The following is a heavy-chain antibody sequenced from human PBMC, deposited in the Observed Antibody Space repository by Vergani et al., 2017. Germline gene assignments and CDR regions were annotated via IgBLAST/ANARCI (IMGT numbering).Heavy chain of an antibody. D-gene: IGHD5-12*01. CDR1: GGSISSYY. CDR2: IYYCGST. CDR3: ARDWGVGYSEIV. Sequence: QVQLQESGPGLVKPSETLSLTCTVSGGSISSYYWNWIRQPPGKGLEWSGYIYYCGSTNYNPSLKSRVTISVDTSKNQFSLKLSSVTAADTDVYYCARDWGVGYSEIVWGQGTLVTVSS. J-gene: IGHJ4*02. V-gene: IGHV4-59*01.